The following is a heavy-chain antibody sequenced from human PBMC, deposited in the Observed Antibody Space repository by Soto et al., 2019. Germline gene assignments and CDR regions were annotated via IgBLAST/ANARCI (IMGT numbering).Heavy chain of an antibody. CDR2: VFDSGKT. CDR1: GGSITSGGYS. J-gene: IGHJ4*02. Sequence: QVQLQESGPGLVKPSQTLSLTCSVSGGSITSGGYSWTWIRHQPGKALQWIGYVFDSGKTYYNPSLKGRLTISVDTAKNLFSLELSSVTAADTAVYFCARGSGYYLNFDSWGQGTLVSVSS. D-gene: IGHD3-3*01. CDR3: ARGSGYYLNFDS. V-gene: IGHV4-31*02.